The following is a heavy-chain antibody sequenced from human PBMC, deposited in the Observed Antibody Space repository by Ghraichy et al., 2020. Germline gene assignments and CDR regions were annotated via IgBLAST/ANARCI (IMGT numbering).Heavy chain of an antibody. J-gene: IGHJ1*01. CDR2: IHPSGST. Sequence: SETLSLTCAVFGGSFSDHYRVWIRQPPGKGLEWIGEIHPSGSTNYNPSLASRVTMSVDTSKNQFSLRLSSVTAADTAVYYCARGEDSAKIHHLGQGTLVTVSS. CDR1: GGSFSDHY. CDR3: ARGEDSAKIHH. D-gene: IGHD3-22*01. V-gene: IGHV4-34*01.